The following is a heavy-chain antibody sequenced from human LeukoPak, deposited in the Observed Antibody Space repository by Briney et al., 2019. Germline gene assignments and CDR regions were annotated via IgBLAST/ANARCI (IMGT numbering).Heavy chain of an antibody. CDR3: ARGLPKAVFGMVIED. CDR1: GYPFTNYN. V-gene: IGHV1-8*01. CDR2: MNTNSGNT. D-gene: IGHD3-3*01. Sequence: GASVKVSCQASGYPFTNYNVNWGGQAPGQGVEWVGWMNTNSGNTGYSQNFQGRVTMTRDTSISTAYMELSSLMSEDTAVYYCARGLPKAVFGMVIEDWGQGTLVTVSS. J-gene: IGHJ1*01.